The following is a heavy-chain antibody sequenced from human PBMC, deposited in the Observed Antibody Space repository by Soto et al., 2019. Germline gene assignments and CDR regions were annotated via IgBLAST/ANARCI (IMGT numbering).Heavy chain of an antibody. CDR2: INPNSGGT. V-gene: IGHV1-2*04. Sequence: ASVKVSCKASGYTFTGYYMHWVRQAPGQGLEWMGWINPNSGGTNYAQKFQGWVTMTRDTSISTAYMELSRLRSDDTAVYYCARSSITIFGVVSSRYYGMDVWGQGPTVTGSS. D-gene: IGHD3-3*01. CDR3: ARSSITIFGVVSSRYYGMDV. J-gene: IGHJ6*02. CDR1: GYTFTGYY.